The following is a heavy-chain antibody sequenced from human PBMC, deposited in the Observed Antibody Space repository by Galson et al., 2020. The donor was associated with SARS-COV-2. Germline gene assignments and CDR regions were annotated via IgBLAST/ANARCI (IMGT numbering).Heavy chain of an antibody. CDR2: FYYSGST. D-gene: IGHD3-22*01. CDR1: GDSISSLY. V-gene: IGHV4-59*08. CDR3: ARHSYESVTSPCYHFDY. J-gene: IGHJ4*01. Sequence: SETLSLTCTVSGDSISSLYWSWIRQPPGKGLEWIGYFYYSGSTKFNPSLKGRVTISADSSKNQFSLNLNSVTAADTAIYYFARHSYESVTSPCYHFDYWGHGTLVTVSS.